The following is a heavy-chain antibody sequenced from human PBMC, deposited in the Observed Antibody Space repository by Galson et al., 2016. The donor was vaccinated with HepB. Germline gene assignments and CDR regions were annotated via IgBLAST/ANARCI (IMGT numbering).Heavy chain of an antibody. D-gene: IGHD6-19*01. V-gene: IGHV3-48*02. CDR3: AREGSSGWFRNYYSDY. Sequence: SLRLSCAVSGFPLSSYNMNWVRQAPGKGLEWVSYISSSRSPIYYADSVKGRFIISRDDAMNSVYLQMNSLRDEDTAVYYCAREGSSGWFRNYYSDYWGQGTLVTVSS. CDR1: GFPLSSYN. CDR2: ISSSRSPI. J-gene: IGHJ4*02.